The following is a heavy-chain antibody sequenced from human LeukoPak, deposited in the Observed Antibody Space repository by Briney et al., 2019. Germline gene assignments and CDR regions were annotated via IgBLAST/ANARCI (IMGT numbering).Heavy chain of an antibody. CDR2: IIPIFGTA. Sequence: SVKVSCKASGGTFSSYAISWVRQAPGQGLEWMGGIIPIFGTANYAQKFQGGVTITADESTSTAYMELSSLRSEDTAVYYCASYSGSYLWSRGPYYYYGMDVWGQGTTVTVSS. V-gene: IGHV1-69*13. D-gene: IGHD1-26*01. CDR3: ASYSGSYLWSRGPYYYYGMDV. CDR1: GGTFSSYA. J-gene: IGHJ6*02.